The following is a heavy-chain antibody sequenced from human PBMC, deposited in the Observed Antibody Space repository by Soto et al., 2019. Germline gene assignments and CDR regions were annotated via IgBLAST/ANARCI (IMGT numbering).Heavy chain of an antibody. CDR1: GFTLSSYW. D-gene: IGHD2-15*01. Sequence: PGGSLRLSCAASGFTLSSYWMHWVRQAPGKGPVWVSRINTDGSSTSYADSVKGRFTISRDNAKNTLYLQMNSLRAEDTALYYCARGAYCIGRTCYTHYHYPMDVGGQGTTVTVSS. CDR2: INTDGSST. J-gene: IGHJ6*02. CDR3: ARGAYCIGRTCYTHYHYPMDV. V-gene: IGHV3-74*01.